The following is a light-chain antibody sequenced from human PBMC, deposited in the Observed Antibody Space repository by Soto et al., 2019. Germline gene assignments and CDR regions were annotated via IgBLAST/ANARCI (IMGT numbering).Light chain of an antibody. CDR3: AARDDSLSGWV. CDR2: SNN. J-gene: IGLJ3*02. Sequence: QSVLTQPPSASGTPGQRVTISCSGSSSNIGSNYVYWYQHLPGTAPKLLIYSNNQRPSGVPDRFSGSKSGTSASLAISGLRSADEADYYCAARDDSLSGWVFGGGTKLTVL. CDR1: SSNIGSNY. V-gene: IGLV1-47*02.